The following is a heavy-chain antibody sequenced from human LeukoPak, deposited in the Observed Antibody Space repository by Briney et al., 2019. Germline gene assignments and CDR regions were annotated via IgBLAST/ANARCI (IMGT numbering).Heavy chain of an antibody. CDR3: ARCHDGSYWSYYYYGMDV. CDR1: GFTFSDYY. D-gene: IGHD1-26*01. V-gene: IGHV3-11*01. Sequence: GGSLRLSCAASGFTFSDYYMGWIRQAPGKGLEWVSYISSSGSTIYYADSVKGRFTISRDNAKNSLYLQMNSLRAEDTAVYYCARCHDGSYWSYYYYGMDVWGQGTTVTVSS. J-gene: IGHJ6*02. CDR2: ISSSGSTI.